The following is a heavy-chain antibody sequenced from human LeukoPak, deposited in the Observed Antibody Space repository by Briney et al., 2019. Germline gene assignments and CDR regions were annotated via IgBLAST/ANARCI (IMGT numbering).Heavy chain of an antibody. D-gene: IGHD3-10*01. Sequence: KASETLSLTCTVSGGSISSSSYYWGWIRQPPGRGLDWIGTNYYAGGTYYNPSLKSRVTISVDTFKNQFSLRLSSVTAADTAVYYCARGFGESEYYYYGMDVWGQGTTVTVSS. CDR2: NYYAGGT. J-gene: IGHJ6*02. CDR1: GGSISSSSYY. CDR3: ARGFGESEYYYYGMDV. V-gene: IGHV4-39*01.